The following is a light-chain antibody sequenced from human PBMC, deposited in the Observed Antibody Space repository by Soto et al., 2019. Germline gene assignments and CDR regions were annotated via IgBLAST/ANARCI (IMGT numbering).Light chain of an antibody. CDR1: SSDVGGYDY. V-gene: IGLV2-14*01. Sequence: LTQPASVSGSPGQSITISCTGTSSDVGGYDYVSWYQLHPGKAPKLMVFEVSNRPSGVSYRFSGSTSGNTASLTISGLQAEDEADYFCSSYSISTAYLFGTGTKVTVL. CDR3: SSYSISTAYL. J-gene: IGLJ1*01. CDR2: EVS.